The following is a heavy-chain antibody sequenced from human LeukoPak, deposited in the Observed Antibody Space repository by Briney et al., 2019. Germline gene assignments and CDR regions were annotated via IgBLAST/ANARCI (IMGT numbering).Heavy chain of an antibody. V-gene: IGHV4-34*01. Sequence: SETLSLTCAVYGGSFSGYYWSWIRQPPGKGLEWIGEINHSGSTNYNPSLKSRVTISVDTSKNQFSLKLSSVTAADTAVYYCARGQRGYSYGGLYNWFDPWGQGTLVTVSS. D-gene: IGHD5-18*01. CDR1: GGSFSGYY. CDR2: INHSGST. J-gene: IGHJ5*02. CDR3: ARGQRGYSYGGLYNWFDP.